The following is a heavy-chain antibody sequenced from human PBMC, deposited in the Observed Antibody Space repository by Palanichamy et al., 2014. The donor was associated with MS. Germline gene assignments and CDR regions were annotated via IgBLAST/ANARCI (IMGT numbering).Heavy chain of an antibody. CDR2: VSPTGESA. Sequence: EVQLVQSGGDLVQPGASLTLSCAASGFTFSSHAMSWVRQAPGKGLDWVASVSPTGESAYHADSVKGRFTISRDNSENTLRLQMSTLTTEDTAVYYCAKVWSPLGTLYSGFDVPFDSWGQGTLVIVSS. CDR1: GFTFSSHA. CDR3: AKVWSPLGTLYSGFDVPFDS. V-gene: IGHV3-23*04. J-gene: IGHJ4*02. D-gene: IGHD5-12*01.